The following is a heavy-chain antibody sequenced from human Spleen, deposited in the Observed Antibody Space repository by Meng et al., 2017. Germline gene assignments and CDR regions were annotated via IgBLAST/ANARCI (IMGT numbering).Heavy chain of an antibody. CDR1: GYTFTSYG. Sequence: SVKVSCKASGYTFTSYGISWVRQAPGQGLEWMGGINAVFGTTDYAQKFKGRVSITTDESTSTVYMELTRLTSKDTAVYFCARKAGNCVTSTCYSLDYWGQGTLVTVSS. CDR3: ARKAGNCVTSTCYSLDY. D-gene: IGHD2-15*01. V-gene: IGHV1-69*05. J-gene: IGHJ4*02. CDR2: INAVFGTT.